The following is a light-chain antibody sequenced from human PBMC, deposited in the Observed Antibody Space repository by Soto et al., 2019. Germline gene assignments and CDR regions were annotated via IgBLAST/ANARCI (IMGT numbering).Light chain of an antibody. Sequence: ETVLTQSPATLSLSPGERAILSCRASQSVSGYLAWYQQKPGQAPRLLIYDASKRASGIPARFSGSGSTTEFTLTISRLEPEDFAVYYCQQYGSSPPMYTFGQGTKLEIK. CDR1: QSVSGY. CDR2: DAS. V-gene: IGKV3-20*01. J-gene: IGKJ2*01. CDR3: QQYGSSPPMYT.